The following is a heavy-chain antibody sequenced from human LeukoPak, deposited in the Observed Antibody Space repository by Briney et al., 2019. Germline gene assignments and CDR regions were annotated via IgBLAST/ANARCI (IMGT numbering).Heavy chain of an antibody. V-gene: IGHV1-18*01. Sequence: ASVKVSCKASGYTFTSYGISWVRQAPGQGLEWMGWISAYNGNTNYAQKFQGRVTITADKSTSTAYMELSSLRSEDTAVYYCARVLRASYYDILTGPSNWFDPWGQGTLVTVSS. J-gene: IGHJ5*02. D-gene: IGHD3-9*01. CDR3: ARVLRASYYDILTGPSNWFDP. CDR2: ISAYNGNT. CDR1: GYTFTSYG.